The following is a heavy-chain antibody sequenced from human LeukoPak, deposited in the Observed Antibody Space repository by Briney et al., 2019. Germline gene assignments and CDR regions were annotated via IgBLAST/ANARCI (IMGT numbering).Heavy chain of an antibody. Sequence: SETLSLTCAVYGGSFSGYYWSWIRQPPGKGLEWIGEINHSGSTNYNPSLKSRVTISVDTSKNQFSLKLSSVTAADTAVYYCARNGLWFGELTWFDPWGQGTLVTVSS. V-gene: IGHV4-34*01. CDR1: GGSFSGYY. D-gene: IGHD3-10*01. CDR3: ARNGLWFGELTWFDP. CDR2: INHSGST. J-gene: IGHJ5*02.